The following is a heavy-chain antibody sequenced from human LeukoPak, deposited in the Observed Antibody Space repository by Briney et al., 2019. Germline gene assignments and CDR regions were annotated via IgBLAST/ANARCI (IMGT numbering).Heavy chain of an antibody. J-gene: IGHJ5*02. D-gene: IGHD3-22*01. CDR1: GGSISSGGYY. CDR3: ARARYYYDSSGYPGFDP. CDR2: IYYSGST. V-gene: IGHV4-31*11. Sequence: SETLSITCAVSGGSISSGGYYWSWIRQHPGKGLEWIGYIYYSGSTYYNPSLKSRVTISVDTSKNQFSLKLSSVTAADTAVYYCARARYYYDSSGYPGFDPWGQGTLVTVSS.